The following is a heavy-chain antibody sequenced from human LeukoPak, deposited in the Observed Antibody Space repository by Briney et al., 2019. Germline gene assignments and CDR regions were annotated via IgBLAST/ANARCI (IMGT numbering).Heavy chain of an antibody. CDR3: ARDRDDSYYVLGY. D-gene: IGHD3-10*02. J-gene: IGHJ4*02. CDR2: MNPNSGNT. CDR1: GYTFTSYD. Sequence: ASVKVSCKASGYTFTSYDINWVRQATGQGLEWMGWMNPNSGNTGYAQKFQGRVTITRDTSASTAYMELSSLRSEDTAVYYCARDRDDSYYVLGYWGQGTLVTVSS. V-gene: IGHV1-8*03.